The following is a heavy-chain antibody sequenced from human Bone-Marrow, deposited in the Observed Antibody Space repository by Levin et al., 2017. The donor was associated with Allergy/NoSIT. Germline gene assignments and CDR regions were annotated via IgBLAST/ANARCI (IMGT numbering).Heavy chain of an antibody. V-gene: IGHV1-2*02. J-gene: IGHJ4*02. CDR1: GYTFTGYY. CDR3: ARDTLGLLWFGESS. D-gene: IGHD3-10*01. Sequence: ASVKVSCKASGYTFTGYYMHWVRQAPGQGLEWMGWINPNSGGTNYAQKFQGRVTMTRDTSISTAYMELSRLRSDDTAVYYCARDTLGLLWFGESSWGQGTLVTVSS. CDR2: INPNSGGT.